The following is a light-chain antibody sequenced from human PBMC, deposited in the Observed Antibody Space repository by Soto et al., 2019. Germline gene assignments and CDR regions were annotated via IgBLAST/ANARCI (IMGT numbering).Light chain of an antibody. V-gene: IGKV2-28*01. J-gene: IGKJ3*01. Sequence: IVMTQSPVSLPLTPGEPASISCKSSQSLLHSDGSKYFDWYVQKAGQSPQLLIYLGSHRACGGPDRISGSGSGTDYTLKISKVESDDIGVCSCVQALQTPGTVGPGP. CDR3: VQALQTPGT. CDR2: LGS. CDR1: QSLLHSDGSKY.